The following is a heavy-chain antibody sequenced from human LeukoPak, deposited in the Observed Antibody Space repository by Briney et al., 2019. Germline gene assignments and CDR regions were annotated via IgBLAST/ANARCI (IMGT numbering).Heavy chain of an antibody. V-gene: IGHV1-8*01. Sequence: ASVKVSCKASGYTFTSYDINWVRQATGQGLEWMGWMNPNSGNTGYAQKFQGRVTTTRNTSISTAYMELSSLRSEDTAVYYCARCRSGYYTEGYYFDYWGQRTLVTVSS. CDR2: MNPNSGNT. CDR3: ARCRSGYYTEGYYFDY. D-gene: IGHD3-3*01. CDR1: GYTFTSYD. J-gene: IGHJ4*02.